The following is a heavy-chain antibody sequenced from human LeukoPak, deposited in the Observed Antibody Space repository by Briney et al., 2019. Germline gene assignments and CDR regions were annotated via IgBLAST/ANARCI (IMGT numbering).Heavy chain of an antibody. CDR1: GFTFSSYW. CDR2: IKQDGSEK. V-gene: IGHV3-7*01. D-gene: IGHD3-10*01. Sequence: GGSLRLFCAASGFTFSSYWMSWVRQAPGKGLEWVANIKQDGSEKYYVDSVKGRFTISRDNAKNSLYLQMNSLRAEDTAVYYCARDRGGSGTTLDPWGQGTLVTVSS. J-gene: IGHJ5*02. CDR3: ARDRGGSGTTLDP.